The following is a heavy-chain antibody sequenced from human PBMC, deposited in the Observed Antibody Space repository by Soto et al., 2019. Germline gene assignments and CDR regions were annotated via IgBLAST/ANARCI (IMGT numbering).Heavy chain of an antibody. CDR3: AHRPYNLNYAGFDY. D-gene: IGHD1-7*01. J-gene: IGHJ4*02. CDR2: LNWDYAK. CDR1: GFSLRTRGAN. Sequence: QITLKESGPTLVKPTQTLTLTCTFSGFSLRTRGANVGWFRQPPGKALEWLALLNWDYAKRYRPSLKNRVTITKDSSKNQVGLTLTNVDPVDTGTYYGAHRPYNLNYAGFDYWGQGTLVTVSS. V-gene: IGHV2-5*02.